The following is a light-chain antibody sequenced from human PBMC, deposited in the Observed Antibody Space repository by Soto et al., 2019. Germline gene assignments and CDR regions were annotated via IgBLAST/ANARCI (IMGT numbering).Light chain of an antibody. Sequence: IVMTQSPATLSVSPGETVTLSCRASQSVSSNLAWYRQNPGQAPRLLIYSASTRATGMPARFSGSESGTEFTLTISSLQSEDFAVYYCQQYNNWPHTFGQGTKLEIK. V-gene: IGKV3-15*01. CDR2: SAS. J-gene: IGKJ2*01. CDR1: QSVSSN. CDR3: QQYNNWPHT.